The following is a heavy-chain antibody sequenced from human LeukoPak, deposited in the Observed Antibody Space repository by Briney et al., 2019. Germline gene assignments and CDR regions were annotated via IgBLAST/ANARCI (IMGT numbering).Heavy chain of an antibody. CDR2: ISHRGSA. V-gene: IGHV4-59*02. D-gene: IGHD3-22*01. CDR1: GASVRTHF. CDR3: AKEVSGTYYAFDV. J-gene: IGHJ3*01. Sequence: PTETLSLTCGISGASVRTHFWSWSRQTPGGGVEWLSYISHRGSAAYNPSLRSRVTISVDAPKNEVSLSVRSVSPADTAVYYCAKEVSGTYYAFDVWGQGRTV.